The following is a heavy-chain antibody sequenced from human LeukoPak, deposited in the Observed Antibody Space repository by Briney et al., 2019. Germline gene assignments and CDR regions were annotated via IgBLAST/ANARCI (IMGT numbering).Heavy chain of an antibody. Sequence: GGSLRLSCAASGFTFSSYWMHWVRQAPGKGLVWVSRINSDGSSTSYADSVKGRFTISRDNAKNTLYLQMNSLRPEDTALYYCAKTLTYYYDSSGYYEHWGQGTLVTVSS. J-gene: IGHJ4*02. D-gene: IGHD3-22*01. CDR1: GFTFSSYW. V-gene: IGHV3-74*01. CDR2: INSDGSST. CDR3: AKTLTYYYDSSGYYEH.